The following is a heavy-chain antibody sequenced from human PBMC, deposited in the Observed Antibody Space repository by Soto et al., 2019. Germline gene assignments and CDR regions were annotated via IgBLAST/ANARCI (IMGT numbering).Heavy chain of an antibody. CDR3: AKDRYFDSYYLDS. D-gene: IGHD3-9*01. J-gene: IGHJ4*02. V-gene: IGHV3-30-3*01. CDR2: MSYDGNQK. CDR1: GLTFSRYA. Sequence: GGSLRLSCAASGLTFSRYAIHWVRQAPGKGLEWVTVMSYDGNQKHYADSVKGRFTVSRDDSENTVFLQMTSLRPEDTATYYCAKDRYFDSYYLDSWGQGTLVTVSS.